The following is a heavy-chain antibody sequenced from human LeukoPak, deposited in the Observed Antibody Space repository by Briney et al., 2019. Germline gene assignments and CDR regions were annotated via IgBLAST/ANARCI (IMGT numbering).Heavy chain of an antibody. CDR1: GFTFSSYA. Sequence: GGSLRLSCAASGFTFSSYAMHWVRQAAGKGLEWVAVISYDGSNKYYADSVKGRFTISRDNSKNTLYLQINSLRAEGTGVYYCASLEIVVMVAVPFESNWFDPWGQGTLVTVSS. CDR3: ASLEIVVMVAVPFESNWFDP. V-gene: IGHV3-30-3*01. CDR2: ISYDGSNK. D-gene: IGHD2-15*01. J-gene: IGHJ5*02.